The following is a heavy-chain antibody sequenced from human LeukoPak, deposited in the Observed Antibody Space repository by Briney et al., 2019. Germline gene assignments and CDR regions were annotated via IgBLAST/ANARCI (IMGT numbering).Heavy chain of an antibody. Sequence: SETLSLTCAVYGGSFSGHYWSWIRQPPGKGLECFGGINHSGSTNFNPSLESRVTISVDTSKNHFSLKLSSVTAADTAVYYCASGQYYDLWSGYYVDWGQGTLVTVSA. V-gene: IGHV4-34*01. J-gene: IGHJ4*02. D-gene: IGHD3-3*01. CDR1: GGSFSGHY. CDR2: INHSGST. CDR3: ASGQYYDLWSGYYVD.